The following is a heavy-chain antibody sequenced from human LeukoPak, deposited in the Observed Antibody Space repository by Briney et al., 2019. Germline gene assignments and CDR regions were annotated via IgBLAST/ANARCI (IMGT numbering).Heavy chain of an antibody. J-gene: IGHJ6*03. CDR2: INHSGST. D-gene: IGHD2-2*01. V-gene: IGHV4-34*01. CDR3: ARLGSSTSPPRYYYYYYYMDV. Sequence: SETLSLTCAVYDGSFSNYYWSWIRQPPGKGLEWIGEINHSGSTNYNPSLKSRVTISVDTSKNQFSLKLSSVTAADTAVYYCARLGSSTSPPRYYYYYYYMDVWGKGTTVTVSS. CDR1: DGSFSNYY.